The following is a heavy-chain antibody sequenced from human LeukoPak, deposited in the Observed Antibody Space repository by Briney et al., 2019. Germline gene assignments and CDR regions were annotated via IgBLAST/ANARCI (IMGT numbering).Heavy chain of an antibody. J-gene: IGHJ5*02. D-gene: IGHD3-22*01. Sequence: SETLSLTCTVSGGSISSYYWSWIRQPPGKGLECIGYIFYTGSTNYNPSLKSRVTISVLTSKNRFSLKLSSVTAADTAVYYCARPGYYDSSGYSWFDPWGQGTLVTVSS. V-gene: IGHV4-59*08. CDR3: ARPGYYDSSGYSWFDP. CDR2: IFYTGST. CDR1: GGSISSYY.